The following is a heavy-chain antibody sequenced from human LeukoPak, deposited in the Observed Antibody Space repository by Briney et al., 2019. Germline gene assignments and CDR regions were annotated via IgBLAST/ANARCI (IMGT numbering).Heavy chain of an antibody. CDR1: GGSISSYY. CDR3: AGGRYGDSTGY. CDR2: IYSSGST. V-gene: IGHV4-59*01. Sequence: SETLSLTCTVSGGSISSYYWSWIRQPPGKGLEWIGYIYSSGSTNYNPSLKSRVTISVDTSKNQFSLKLSSVTAADTAVYYCAGGRYGDSTGYWGQGTLVTVSS. D-gene: IGHD4-17*01. J-gene: IGHJ4*02.